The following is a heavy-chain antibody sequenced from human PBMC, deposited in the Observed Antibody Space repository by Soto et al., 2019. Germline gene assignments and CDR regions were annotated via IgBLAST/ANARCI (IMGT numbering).Heavy chain of an antibody. D-gene: IGHD4-17*01. CDR1: GFTFSNYA. V-gene: IGHV3-23*01. CDR2: ISGSGDNT. J-gene: IGHJ4*02. Sequence: EVQVLESGGGLIQPGGSLRLSCAASGFTFSNYAMSWVRQAPGKGLEWVSTISGSGDNTDYVDSVKGRFTISRDNSNNTLYLQMNSVRGQDTAVYYCAKDPLTVTPYFDYWGQGTLVTVSS. CDR3: AKDPLTVTPYFDY.